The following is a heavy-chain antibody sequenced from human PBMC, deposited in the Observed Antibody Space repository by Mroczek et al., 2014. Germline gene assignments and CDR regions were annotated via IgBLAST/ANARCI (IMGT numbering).Heavy chain of an antibody. J-gene: IGHJ4*02. V-gene: IGHV4-34*01. Sequence: QVQLQQWGAGLLKPSETLSLTCAVYGGSFSGYYWSWIRQPPGKGLEWIGEINHSGSTNYNPSLKSRVTISVDTSKNQFSLKLSSVTAADTAVYYCASAPYPSIAAAAPLYYFDYWGQGTLVTVSS. CDR1: GGSFSGYY. CDR2: INHSGST. CDR3: ASAPYPSIAAAAPLYYFDY. D-gene: IGHD6-13*01.